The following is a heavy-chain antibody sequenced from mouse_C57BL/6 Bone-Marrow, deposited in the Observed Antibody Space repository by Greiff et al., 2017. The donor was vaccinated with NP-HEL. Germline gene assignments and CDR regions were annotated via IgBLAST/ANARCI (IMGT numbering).Heavy chain of an antibody. V-gene: IGHV5-12*01. CDR1: GFTFSDYY. J-gene: IGHJ2*01. Sequence: EVMLVESGGGLVQPGGSLKLSCAASGFTFSDYYMYWVRQTPEKRLGWVASIGNGGGSTYSPDTVKGRFTISRDNAKNTLYLQMSRLKSEDTAMYYCARHEGSYFDYWGQGTTLTVSS. CDR2: IGNGGGST. CDR3: ARHEGSYFDY.